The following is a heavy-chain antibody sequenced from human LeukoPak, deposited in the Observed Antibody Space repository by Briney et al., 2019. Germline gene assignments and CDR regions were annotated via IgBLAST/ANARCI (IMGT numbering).Heavy chain of an antibody. J-gene: IGHJ4*02. CDR1: GGSISSSSYY. CDR2: IYYSGST. Sequence: SETLSLTCTVSGGSISSSSYYWGWIRQPPGKGLEWIGSIYYSGSTYYNPSLKSRVTISVDTSKNQFSLKLSSVTAADTAVYYCARGREYYDYWGQGTLVTVSS. V-gene: IGHV4-39*07. CDR3: ARGREYYDY.